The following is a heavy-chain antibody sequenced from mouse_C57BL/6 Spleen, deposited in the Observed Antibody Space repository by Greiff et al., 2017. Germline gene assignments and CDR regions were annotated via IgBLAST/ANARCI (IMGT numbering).Heavy chain of an antibody. Sequence: QVQLQQPGAELVRPGTSVKLSCKASGYTFTSYWMHWVKQRPGQGLEWIGVIDPSDSYTNYNQKFKGKATLTVDTSSSTAYMQLSSLTSEDSAVYYFATCYSNLAWFAYWGQGTLVTVSA. CDR3: ATCYSNLAWFAY. J-gene: IGHJ3*01. D-gene: IGHD2-5*01. CDR2: IDPSDSYT. V-gene: IGHV1-59*01. CDR1: GYTFTSYW.